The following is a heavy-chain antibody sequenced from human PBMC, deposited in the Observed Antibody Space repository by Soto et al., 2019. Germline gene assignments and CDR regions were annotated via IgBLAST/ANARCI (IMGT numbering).Heavy chain of an antibody. V-gene: IGHV1-2*02. CDR3: SRGKRIVESGSGYYTDYNYGLDV. CDR1: GYTFSGYY. CDR2: INPNIGGT. J-gene: IGHJ6*04. Sequence: QVQLVQSGAEVKKLGASVKVSCKASGYTFSGYYMHWVRQAPGQGLEWMGWINPNIGGTNYAQKFQGRVTMTRDTSISTASMEVNRPTSDATAVYYCSRGKRIVESGSGYYTDYNYGLDVWGEGTTVTVSS. D-gene: IGHD3-3*01.